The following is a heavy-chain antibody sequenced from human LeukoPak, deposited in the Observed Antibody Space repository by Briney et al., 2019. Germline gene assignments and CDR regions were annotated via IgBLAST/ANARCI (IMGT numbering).Heavy chain of an antibody. J-gene: IGHJ4*02. D-gene: IGHD6-13*01. CDR1: GFTFDDYA. CDR2: ISWNSGSI. V-gene: IGHV3-9*01. Sequence: GRSLRLSCAASGFTFDDYAMHWVRQAPGKGLEWVSGISWNSGSIGYADSVKGRFTISRDNAKNSLYLQMNSLRAEDTALYYCAKDKARYSSSWYYFDYWGREPWSPSPQ. CDR3: AKDKARYSSSWYYFDY.